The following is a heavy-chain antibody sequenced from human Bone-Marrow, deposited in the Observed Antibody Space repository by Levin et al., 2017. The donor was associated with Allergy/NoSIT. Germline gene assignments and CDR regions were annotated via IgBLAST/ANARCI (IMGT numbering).Heavy chain of an antibody. J-gene: IGHJ4*02. D-gene: IGHD6-13*01. CDR1: GFAFTDYA. V-gene: IGHV3-23*01. CDR3: AKEMHSSSWGAFDF. CDR2: ISTTGLSK. Sequence: GGSLRLSCVASGFAFTDYAMAWVRQAPGKGLEWVSAISTTGLSKYYADSVKGRFTISRDNPKSTLYLQMDSLRVDDTALYYCAKEMHSSSWGAFDFWGQGTLVTASS.